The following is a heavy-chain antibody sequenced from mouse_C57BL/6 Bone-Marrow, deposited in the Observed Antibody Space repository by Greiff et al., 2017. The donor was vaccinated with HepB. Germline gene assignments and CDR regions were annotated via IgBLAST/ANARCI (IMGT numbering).Heavy chain of an antibody. CDR2: ISSGGSYT. V-gene: IGHV5-6*02. CDR1: GFTFSSYG. CDR3: AILTTVVNY. Sequence: EVMLVESGGDLVKPGGSLKLSCAASGFTFSSYGMSWVRQTPDKRLEWVATISSGGSYTYYPDSVKGRFTISRDNAKNTLYLQLSSLKSEDTAMYYCAILTTVVNYWGQGTTLTVSS. D-gene: IGHD1-1*01. J-gene: IGHJ2*01.